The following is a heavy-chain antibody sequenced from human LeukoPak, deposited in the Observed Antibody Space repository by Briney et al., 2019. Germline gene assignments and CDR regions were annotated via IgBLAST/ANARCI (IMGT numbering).Heavy chain of an antibody. D-gene: IGHD6-25*01. CDR3: ARKGIGSSRYQNMDV. CDR2: ISIDGGRT. Sequence: GGSLRLSCAASGFTFSSYAMSWVRQAPGKGPEWVSTISIDGGRTYYADSVKGRFTVSRDTSTNTLYLQMNSLRAEDTAVYYCARKGIGSSRYQNMDVWGKGTTVTVSS. V-gene: IGHV3-23*01. CDR1: GFTFSSYA. J-gene: IGHJ6*03.